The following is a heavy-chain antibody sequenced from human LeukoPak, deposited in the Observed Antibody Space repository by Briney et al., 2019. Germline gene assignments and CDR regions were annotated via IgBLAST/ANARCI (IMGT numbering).Heavy chain of an antibody. J-gene: IGHJ6*02. D-gene: IGHD3-9*01. CDR2: IVVGSGNT. V-gene: IGHV1-58*02. CDR1: GFTFTSSA. Sequence: ASVKVSCKASGFTFTSSAMQWVRQARGQRLEWIGWIVVGSGNTNYAQKFQERVTITRDMSTSTAYMELSSLRSEDTAVYYCAADHSPDYDILTGYYLPYGMDVWGQGTTVTASS. CDR3: AADHSPDYDILTGYYLPYGMDV.